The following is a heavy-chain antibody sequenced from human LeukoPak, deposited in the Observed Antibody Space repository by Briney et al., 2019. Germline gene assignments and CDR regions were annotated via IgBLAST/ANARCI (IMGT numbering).Heavy chain of an antibody. CDR1: GFTFSSYA. CDR2: ISGSGGST. Sequence: GGSLRLSCAASGFTFSSYAMSWVRQAPGKGLEWVSAISGSGGSTYYADSVKGRFTISRDNSKNTLYLQMNSLRAEDTAVYYCAKDTLLGYDSSGYYSSREYWGQGTLVTVSS. CDR3: AKDTLLGYDSSGYYSSREY. D-gene: IGHD3-22*01. J-gene: IGHJ4*02. V-gene: IGHV3-23*01.